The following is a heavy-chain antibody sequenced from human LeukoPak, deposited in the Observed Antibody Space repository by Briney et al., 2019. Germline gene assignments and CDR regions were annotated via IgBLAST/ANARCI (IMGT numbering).Heavy chain of an antibody. D-gene: IGHD4-17*01. J-gene: IGHJ6*03. CDR1: SGSFSGYY. Sequence: PSETLSLTCAVYSGSFSGYYWSWIRQPPGKGLEWIGYIYYSGSANYNPSLKSRVTISVDTSKNQFSLKLSSVTAADTAVYYCARGGYGDYRDYYYYYMDVWGKGTAVTVSS. CDR2: IYYSGSA. V-gene: IGHV4-59*01. CDR3: ARGGYGDYRDYYYYYMDV.